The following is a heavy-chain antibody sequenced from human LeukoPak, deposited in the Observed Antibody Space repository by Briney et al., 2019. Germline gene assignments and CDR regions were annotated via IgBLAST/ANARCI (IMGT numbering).Heavy chain of an antibody. J-gene: IGHJ3*02. Sequence: SVKVSCKASGFTFTSSAMQWVRQARGQRPEWIGWIVVGSGNTNYAQKFQERVTITRDMSTSTAYMELSSLRSEDTAVYYCAAVPYYYDSSGSLRAFDIWGQGTMVTVSS. CDR3: AAVPYYYDSSGSLRAFDI. CDR1: GFTFTSSA. V-gene: IGHV1-58*02. D-gene: IGHD3-22*01. CDR2: IVVGSGNT.